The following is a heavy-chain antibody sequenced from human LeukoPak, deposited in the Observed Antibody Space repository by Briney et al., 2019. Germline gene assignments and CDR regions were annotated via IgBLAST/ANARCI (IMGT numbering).Heavy chain of an antibody. V-gene: IGHV3-69-1*01. CDR1: GFMFRDYS. CDR3: ARLPAQTDYGDYKDSDY. CDR2: ISPGSIP. D-gene: IGHD4-17*01. J-gene: IGHJ4*02. Sequence: GGSLRLSCTASGFMFRDYSMSWVRQAPGKGLEWVSYISPGSIPAYTDSVKGRFTISRDNAKNSLYLQMNSLRAEDTAVYYCARLPAQTDYGDYKDSDYWGQGTLVTVSS.